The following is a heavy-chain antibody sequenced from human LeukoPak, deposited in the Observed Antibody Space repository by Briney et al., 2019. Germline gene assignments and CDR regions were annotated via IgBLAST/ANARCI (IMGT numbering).Heavy chain of an antibody. CDR3: AKEGWFGDHSPFDY. Sequence: GGSLRLSCAASGFIFSSYAMTWVRQAPGKGLEWVSIISGSGDNTYYADSVKGRFTISRDNSKNTLYLQMNGLRAEDTAVYYCAKEGWFGDHSPFDYWGQGTLVTVSS. CDR1: GFIFSSYA. V-gene: IGHV3-23*01. D-gene: IGHD3-10*01. CDR2: ISGSGDNT. J-gene: IGHJ4*02.